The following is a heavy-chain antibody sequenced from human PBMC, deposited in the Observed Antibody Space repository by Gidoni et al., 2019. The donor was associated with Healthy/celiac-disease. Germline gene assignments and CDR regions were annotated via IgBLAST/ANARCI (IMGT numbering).Heavy chain of an antibody. D-gene: IGHD3-3*01. V-gene: IGHV3-33*01. Sequence: QVQLVESGGGAVQPGRSLRLSCSASGCTFSSSGVHWVRQAPGKGLEWVAVIWYDGSNKYYADSVKGRFTITRDNYKNTLYLQMNSLRAEDTAVYYCARVGEWLLTPENYYYYGMDVWGQGTTVTVSS. CDR2: IWYDGSNK. CDR3: ARVGEWLLTPENYYYYGMDV. J-gene: IGHJ6*02. CDR1: GCTFSSSG.